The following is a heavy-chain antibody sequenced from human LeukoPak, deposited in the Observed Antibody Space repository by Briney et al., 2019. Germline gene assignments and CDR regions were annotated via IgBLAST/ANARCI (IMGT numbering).Heavy chain of an antibody. J-gene: IGHJ1*01. CDR3: ARHSAMTTGYFQN. CDR2: IYYSGST. CDR1: GGSIMNYY. V-gene: IGHV4-59*08. D-gene: IGHD4-17*01. Sequence: SETLSLTCTVSGGSIMNYYWSWVRQPPGKGLEWIGFIYYSGSTNYNPSLKSRVTISVDTSKNQFSLRLSSVTAADTAVYYCARHSAMTTGYFQNWGQGTLVTVSS.